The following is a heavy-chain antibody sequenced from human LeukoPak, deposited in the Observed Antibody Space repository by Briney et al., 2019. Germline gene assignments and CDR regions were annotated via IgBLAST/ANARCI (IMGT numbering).Heavy chain of an antibody. Sequence: SVKVSCKASGGTFSSYAISWVRQAPGQGLEWMGRIIPILGIANYAQKFQGRVTITADKSTSTDYIELSSLRSEDTAVYYCARGAPYDSSKSGAFDIWGQGTMVTVSS. CDR3: ARGAPYDSSKSGAFDI. CDR1: GGTFSSYA. CDR2: IIPILGIA. D-gene: IGHD3-22*01. V-gene: IGHV1-69*04. J-gene: IGHJ3*02.